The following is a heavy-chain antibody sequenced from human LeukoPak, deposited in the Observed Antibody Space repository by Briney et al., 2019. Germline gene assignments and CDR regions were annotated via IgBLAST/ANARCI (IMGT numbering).Heavy chain of an antibody. CDR3: ARAGSLYSSSAAVDY. CDR2: IYYSGST. D-gene: IGHD6-6*01. J-gene: IGHJ4*02. V-gene: IGHV4-31*03. CDR1: GGSISSGGYY. Sequence: PSETLSLTCTVSGGSISSGGYYWSWLRQHPGKGLEWIEYIYYSGSTYYNPSLKSRVTISVDTSKNQFSLKLSSVTAADTAVYYCARAGSLYSSSAAVDYWGQGTLVTVSS.